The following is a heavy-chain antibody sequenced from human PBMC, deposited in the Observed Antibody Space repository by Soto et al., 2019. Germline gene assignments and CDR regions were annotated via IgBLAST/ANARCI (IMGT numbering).Heavy chain of an antibody. D-gene: IGHD2-2*01. CDR2: INHSGST. CDR1: GGSFSGYY. CDR3: AREVRAATLERGGDY. V-gene: IGHV4-34*01. J-gene: IGHJ4*02. Sequence: QVQLQQWGAGLLKPSETLSLTCAVYGGSFSGYYWSWIRQPPGKGLEWIGEINHSGSTNYNPSLKSRVTISVDTSKNQFSLKLSSVTAADTAVYYCAREVRAATLERGGDYWGQGTLVTVSS.